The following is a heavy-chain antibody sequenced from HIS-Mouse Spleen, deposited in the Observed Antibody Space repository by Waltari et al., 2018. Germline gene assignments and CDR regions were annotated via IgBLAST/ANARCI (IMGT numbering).Heavy chain of an antibody. CDR3: AREIPYSSSWYDWYFDL. CDR2: IYYSGRP. Sequence: QLQLQESGPGLVKPSETLSLTCTVSGGSISSSSYYWGWIRQPPGKGLEWFGSIYYSGRPYYNPSLKRRVTISVDTSKNQFSLKLSSVTAADTAVYYCAREIPYSSSWYDWYFDLWGRGTLVTVSS. V-gene: IGHV4-39*07. J-gene: IGHJ2*01. D-gene: IGHD6-13*01. CDR1: GGSISSSSYY.